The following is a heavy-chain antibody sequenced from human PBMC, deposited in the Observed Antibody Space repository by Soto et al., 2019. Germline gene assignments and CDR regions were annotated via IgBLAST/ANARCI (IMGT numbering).Heavy chain of an antibody. CDR2: ICSGGST. V-gene: IGHV3-53*04. Sequence: GGSLRLSCAASGFTVSSNYMSWVRQAPGKGLEWVSVICSGGSTYYADSVKGRFTISRHNSKNTLYLQMNSLRAEDTAVYYCAGVKYSGYAKLFDYWGQGTLVTAPQ. CDR3: AGVKYSGYAKLFDY. CDR1: GFTVSSNY. D-gene: IGHD5-12*01. J-gene: IGHJ4*02.